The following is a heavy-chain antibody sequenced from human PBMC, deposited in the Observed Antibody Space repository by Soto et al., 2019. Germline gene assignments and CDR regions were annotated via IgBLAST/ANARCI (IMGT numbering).Heavy chain of an antibody. D-gene: IGHD3-9*01. V-gene: IGHV1-3*01. CDR3: ARRGALTSYYYGYYFDY. Sequence: ASVKVSSKASGYTFPIYAMNCVRQAPLQSPEWMGWINPGNGNTKYSQRFQGRVTITRDTSASTAYMELSSLTSEDTAVYYCARRGALTSYYYGYYFDYWGQGTLVTVSS. CDR1: GYTFPIYA. CDR2: INPGNGNT. J-gene: IGHJ4*02.